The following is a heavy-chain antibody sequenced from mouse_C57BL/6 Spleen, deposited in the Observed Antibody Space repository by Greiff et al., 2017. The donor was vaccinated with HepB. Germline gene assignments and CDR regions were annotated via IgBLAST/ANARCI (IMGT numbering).Heavy chain of an antibody. D-gene: IGHD3-2*02. CDR3: EKKAQALPYDMDY. CDR1: GYTFTSYG. CDR2: IYPRSGNT. V-gene: IGHV1-81*01. J-gene: IGHJ4*01. Sequence: VQLQQSGAELARPGASVKLSCKASGYTFTSYGISWVKQSTGQGLEWIGEIYPRSGNTYYNEKFKGKATLTADKSSGTAYMALRRLTSEDYAVYFCEKKAQALPYDMDYWGTGSSVTASS.